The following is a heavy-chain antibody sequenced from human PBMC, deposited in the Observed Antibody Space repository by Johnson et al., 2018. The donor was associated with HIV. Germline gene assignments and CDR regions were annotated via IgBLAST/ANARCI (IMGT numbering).Heavy chain of an antibody. CDR1: GFTFSSYA. D-gene: IGHD6-13*01. V-gene: IGHV3-30-3*01. CDR3: ARWGYSSSPLVAFDI. J-gene: IGHJ3*02. Sequence: QVQLVESGGGVVQPGRSLRLSCAASGFTFSSYAMHWVRQAPGKGLEWVAVISYDGSNKYYADSVKDRFTISRDNSKNTLYLQMNSLGAEDTAVYYCARWGYSSSPLVAFDIWGQGTMVTVSS. CDR2: ISYDGSNK.